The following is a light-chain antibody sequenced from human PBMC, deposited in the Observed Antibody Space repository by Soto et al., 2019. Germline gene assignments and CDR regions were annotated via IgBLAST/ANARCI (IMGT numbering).Light chain of an antibody. CDR1: SGHSSYA. CDR2: LNSDGSH. J-gene: IGLJ2*01. CDR3: QTWGTDIVI. V-gene: IGLV4-69*01. Sequence: QPVLTQSPSASASLGASVKLTCTLSSGHSSYAIAWHQQQPEKGPRYLMKLNSDGSHSKGDGIPDRFSGSSSGAERYLTISSLQSEDEADYYCQTWGTDIVIFGGGTKVTFL.